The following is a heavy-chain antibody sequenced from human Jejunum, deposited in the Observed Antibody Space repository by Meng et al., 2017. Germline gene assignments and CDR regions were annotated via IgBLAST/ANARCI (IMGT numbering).Heavy chain of an antibody. D-gene: IGHD3-3*01. J-gene: IGHJ4*02. CDR2: MYYSGGT. Sequence: QLQLQESGPGLGKPSATRSLTCTVSGDSISSSSYYWGWIRQPPGKGLEWIGSMYYSGGTYYNPSLKSRVTISVDASKNQFSLKLSSVTAADTAVYYCARSFWNYYYIDYWGQGALVTVSS. CDR1: GDSISSSSYY. CDR3: ARSFWNYYYIDY. V-gene: IGHV4-39*01.